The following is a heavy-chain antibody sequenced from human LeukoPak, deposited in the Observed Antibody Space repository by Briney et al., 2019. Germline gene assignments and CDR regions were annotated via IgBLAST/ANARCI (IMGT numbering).Heavy chain of an antibody. CDR3: ASLCSGGSCYSADY. Sequence: ASVKVSCKASGYTFTGYYMHWVRQAPGQGLEWMVRINPNSGGTNYAQKFQGRVTMTRDTSISTAYMELSRLRSDDTAVYYCASLCSGGSCYSADYWGQGTLVTVSS. D-gene: IGHD2-15*01. V-gene: IGHV1-2*06. CDR2: INPNSGGT. J-gene: IGHJ4*02. CDR1: GYTFTGYY.